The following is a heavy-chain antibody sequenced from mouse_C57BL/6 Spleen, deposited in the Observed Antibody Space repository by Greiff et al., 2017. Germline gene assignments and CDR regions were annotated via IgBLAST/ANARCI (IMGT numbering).Heavy chain of an antibody. CDR2: IYPRSGNT. D-gene: IGHD2-5*01. V-gene: IGHV1-81*01. CDR3: ARGDYSNGYFDV. CDR1: GYTFTSYG. J-gene: IGHJ1*03. Sequence: VQVVESGAELARPGASVKLSCKASGYTFTSYGISWVKQRTGQGLEWIGEIYPRSGNTYYNEKFKGKATLTADKSSSTAYMELRSLTSEDSAVYFCARGDYSNGYFDVWGTGTTVTVSS.